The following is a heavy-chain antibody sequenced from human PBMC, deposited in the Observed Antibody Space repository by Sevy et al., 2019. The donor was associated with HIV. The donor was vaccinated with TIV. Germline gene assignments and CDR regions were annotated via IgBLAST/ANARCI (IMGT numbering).Heavy chain of an antibody. CDR3: ARGPRGLYYYDSSGYRNWFDP. CDR1: GYTFTSYG. J-gene: IGHJ5*02. Sequence: ASVKVSCKASGYTFTSYGISWVRQAPGQGLEWMGWISAYNGNTNYAQKLQGRVTMTTDTSTSTAYMELRGLGSDDTAVYYCARGPRGLYYYDSSGYRNWFDPWGQGTLVTVSS. V-gene: IGHV1-18*01. D-gene: IGHD3-22*01. CDR2: ISAYNGNT.